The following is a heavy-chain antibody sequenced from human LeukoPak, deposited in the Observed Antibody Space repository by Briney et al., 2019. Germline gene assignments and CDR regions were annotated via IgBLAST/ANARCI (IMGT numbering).Heavy chain of an antibody. Sequence: GASVKVSCKASGYTFTGYYMHWVRQAPGQGLEWMGWINPNSGGTNYAQKFQGRVTMTRDTSISTAYMELSRLRSDDTAVYYCARDPNAYSSGWYVWEAPIYQAQTYYYYGMDVWGQGTTVTVSS. J-gene: IGHJ6*02. V-gene: IGHV1-2*02. D-gene: IGHD6-19*01. CDR3: ARDPNAYSSGWYVWEAPIYQAQTYYYYGMDV. CDR1: GYTFTGYY. CDR2: INPNSGGT.